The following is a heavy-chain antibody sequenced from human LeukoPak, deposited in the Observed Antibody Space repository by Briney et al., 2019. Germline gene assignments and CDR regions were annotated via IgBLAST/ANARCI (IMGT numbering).Heavy chain of an antibody. Sequence: GESLKISCKGSGYSFTSYWIGWVRQMPGKGLEWMGIIYPGDSDTRYSPSFQGQVTISADKSISTAYLQWSSLKASDTAMYYCARNRASGVWFGELLFDYWGQGTLVTVSS. CDR3: ARNRASGVWFGELLFDY. D-gene: IGHD3-10*01. CDR1: GYSFTSYW. CDR2: IYPGDSDT. J-gene: IGHJ4*02. V-gene: IGHV5-51*01.